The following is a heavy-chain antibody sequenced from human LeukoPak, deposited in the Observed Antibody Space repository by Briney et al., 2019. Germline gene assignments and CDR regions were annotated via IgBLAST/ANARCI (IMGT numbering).Heavy chain of an antibody. Sequence: GGSLRLSCAASGFTFSSYGMHWVRQAPGKGLEWVTFIRYDGSNKYYADSVKGRFTISRDNSKNTLYLQMNSLRAEDTAVYYCAKSPAVQLERRLWGQGTLVTVSS. CDR3: AKSPAVQLERRL. D-gene: IGHD1-1*01. V-gene: IGHV3-30*02. CDR2: IRYDGSNK. CDR1: GFTFSSYG. J-gene: IGHJ4*02.